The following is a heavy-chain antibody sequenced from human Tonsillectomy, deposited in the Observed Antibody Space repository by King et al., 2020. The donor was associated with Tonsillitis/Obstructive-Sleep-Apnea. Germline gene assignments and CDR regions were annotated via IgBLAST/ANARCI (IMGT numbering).Heavy chain of an antibody. J-gene: IGHJ4*02. CDR1: GFTLSNYA. V-gene: IGHV3-30*04. CDR3: ARGPNQSAYSHADC. Sequence: VQLVESGGGVVQPGTSLRLSCAASGFTLSNYAMHWVRQAPDKGLEWVAIISYDESKHYYADSVKGRFTISRDTSKNTLYLQMNNLRSEDTAVYYCARGPNQSAYSHADCWGQGTLVAVSS. D-gene: IGHD5-18*01. CDR2: ISYDESKH.